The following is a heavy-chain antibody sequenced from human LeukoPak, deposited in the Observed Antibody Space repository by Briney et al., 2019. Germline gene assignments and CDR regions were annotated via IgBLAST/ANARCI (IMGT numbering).Heavy chain of an antibody. D-gene: IGHD5-18*01. V-gene: IGHV4-34*01. CDR1: GGSFSGYY. CDR2: INHSGST. J-gene: IGHJ4*02. Sequence: PSETLSLTCAVYGGSFSGYYWSRIRQPPGKGLEWIGEINHSGSTNYNPSLKSRVTISVDTSKNQFSLKLSSVTAADTAVYYCASRQGYSYGPRDYWGQGTLVTVSS. CDR3: ASRQGYSYGPRDY.